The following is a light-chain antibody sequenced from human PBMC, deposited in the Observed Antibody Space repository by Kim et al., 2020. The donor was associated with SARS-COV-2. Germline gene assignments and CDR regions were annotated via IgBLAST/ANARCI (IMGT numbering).Light chain of an antibody. CDR3: PSYAGADTVV. Sequence: QSALTQPASVSGSLGQSITISCTGTSSLVGNYNYVSWYQQHPDKAPKLIIYDVSYRPSGVSTRFSGSKSGNTASLTISGLPAADEADYYYPSYAGADTVVFGGGTQLTVL. V-gene: IGLV2-14*03. J-gene: IGLJ2*01. CDR2: DVS. CDR1: SSLVGNYNY.